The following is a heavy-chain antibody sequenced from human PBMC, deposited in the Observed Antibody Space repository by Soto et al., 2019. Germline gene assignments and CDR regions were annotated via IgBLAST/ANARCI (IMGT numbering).Heavy chain of an antibody. CDR3: ARGRITMVRGVIEPYYFDS. J-gene: IGHJ4*02. D-gene: IGHD3-10*01. Sequence: SVKVSCKASGYTFTGYYIHCVRQAPGQGLEWMGWINPNSGGTNYAQKFQGRVTMTRDTSISTAYMELSRLRSDDTAVYYCARGRITMVRGVIEPYYFDSWGQGTLVTVSS. CDR1: GYTFTGYY. V-gene: IGHV1-2*02. CDR2: INPNSGGT.